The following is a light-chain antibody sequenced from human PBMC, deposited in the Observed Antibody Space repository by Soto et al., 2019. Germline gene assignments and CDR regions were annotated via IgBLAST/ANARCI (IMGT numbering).Light chain of an antibody. CDR2: VAS. J-gene: IGKJ3*01. V-gene: IGKV1-39*01. Sequence: DIQMTQSPSSLSASVGDRVIITCRASQTINSYLNWYQQKPGQAPKLLIYVASSLQSWVPSRYSGRGSGTDFTLTISCLEPEDFATYYCQQSYNIPLTFGPGTKVDFK. CDR1: QTINSY. CDR3: QQSYNIPLT.